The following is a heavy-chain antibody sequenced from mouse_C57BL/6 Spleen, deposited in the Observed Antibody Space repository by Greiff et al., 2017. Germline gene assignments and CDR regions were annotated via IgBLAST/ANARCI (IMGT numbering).Heavy chain of an antibody. D-gene: IGHD1-1*01. CDR2: IDPANGNT. CDR3: ARFYYGSFYYFDY. V-gene: IGHV14-3*01. Sequence: VQLKESVAELVRPGASVKLSCTASGFNIKNTYMHWVKQRPEQGLEWIGRIDPANGNTKYAPKFQGKATITADTSSNTAYLQLSSLTSEDTAIYYCARFYYGSFYYFDYWGQGTTLTVSS. CDR1: GFNIKNTY. J-gene: IGHJ2*01.